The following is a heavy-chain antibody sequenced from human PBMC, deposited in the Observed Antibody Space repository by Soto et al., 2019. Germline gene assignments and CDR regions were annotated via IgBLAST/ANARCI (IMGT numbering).Heavy chain of an antibody. CDR3: AKDYYDSSGYSPDVFEI. V-gene: IGHV3-23*01. Sequence: PGGSLRLSCAASGFTFSSYAMSWVRQAPGKGLEWVSAISGSGGSTYYADSVKGRFTISRDNSKNTLYLQMNSLRAEDTAVYYCAKDYYDSSGYSPDVFEIWGQGTMVTVSS. D-gene: IGHD3-22*01. CDR2: ISGSGGST. CDR1: GFTFSSYA. J-gene: IGHJ3*02.